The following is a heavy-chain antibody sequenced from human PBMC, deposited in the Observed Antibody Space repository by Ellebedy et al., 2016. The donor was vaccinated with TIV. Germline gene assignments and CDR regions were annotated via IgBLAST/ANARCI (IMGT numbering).Heavy chain of an antibody. CDR2: ISDSGGST. CDR1: GFTFSSYA. D-gene: IGHD6-13*01. V-gene: IGHV3-23*01. J-gene: IGHJ4*02. CDR3: ARLGYRSSWFDY. Sequence: GESLKISCAASGFTFSSYAMSWVRQAPGKGLECVSGISDSGGSTYYADSVQGRFTISRDNSKNTLSLQTNSLRADDTAVYYCARLGYRSSWFDYWGQGALVTVSS.